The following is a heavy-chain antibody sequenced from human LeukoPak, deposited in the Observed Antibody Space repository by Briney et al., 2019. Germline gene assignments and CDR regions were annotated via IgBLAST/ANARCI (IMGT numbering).Heavy chain of an antibody. CDR2: IKQDGSEK. V-gene: IGHV3-7*04. J-gene: IGHJ2*01. Sequence: GGSLILSCAVSGLNFRSFWMSWVRQAPGKGLEWVANIKQDGSEKFYVDSVKGRFTISRDNAKNSLYLQMNSLRAEDSAVYFCARGFYFSMTELYYLDLWGRGTLVTVSS. CDR1: GLNFRSFW. D-gene: IGHD2-8*01. CDR3: ARGFYFSMTELYYLDL.